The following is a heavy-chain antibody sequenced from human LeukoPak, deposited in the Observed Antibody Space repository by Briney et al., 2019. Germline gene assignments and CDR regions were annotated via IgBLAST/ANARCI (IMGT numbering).Heavy chain of an antibody. CDR1: GLTFSTSG. CDR3: ATETNGRHYDY. J-gene: IGHJ4*02. D-gene: IGHD1-14*01. Sequence: GGSLRLSCTASGLTFSTSGFNWVRQAPGKGLECVASIGPTGSDRYHADAIKGRFTISRDNANNFLYLQMNSLRAGDTAVYYCATETNGRHYDYWGEGTLLTDSS. CDR2: IGPTGSDR. V-gene: IGHV3-21*06.